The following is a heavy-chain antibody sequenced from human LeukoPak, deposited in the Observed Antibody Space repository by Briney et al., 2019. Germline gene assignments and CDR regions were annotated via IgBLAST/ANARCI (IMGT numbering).Heavy chain of an antibody. CDR2: IYYSGST. CDR3: ARVGYDFWSGYYNYYFDY. Sequence: SETLSPTCTVPGGSISSYYWSWIRQPPGKGLEWIGYIYYSGSTNYNPSLKSRVTISVNTSKNQFSLKLSSVTAADTAVYYCARVGYDFWSGYYNYYFDYWGQGTLVTVSS. J-gene: IGHJ4*02. D-gene: IGHD3-3*01. V-gene: IGHV4-59*01. CDR1: GGSISSYY.